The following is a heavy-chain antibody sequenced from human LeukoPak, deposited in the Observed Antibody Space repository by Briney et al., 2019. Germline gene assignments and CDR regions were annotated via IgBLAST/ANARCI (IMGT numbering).Heavy chain of an antibody. J-gene: IGHJ4*02. Sequence: SSETLSLTCTVSGDSISSYHWTWIRQPPGKRLEWIGYIYSSGSTNYNPSLKSRVTISIDTSKNQFSLKLSSVTAADTAVYYCARSQGSMVRGVPLDYWGQGTLVTVSS. V-gene: IGHV4-59*12. D-gene: IGHD3-10*01. CDR1: GDSISSYH. CDR2: IYSSGST. CDR3: ARSQGSMVRGVPLDY.